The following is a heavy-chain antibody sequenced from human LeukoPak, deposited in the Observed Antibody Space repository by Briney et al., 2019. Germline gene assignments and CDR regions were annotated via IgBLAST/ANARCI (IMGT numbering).Heavy chain of an antibody. CDR3: TRYRDSVGFDY. CDR1: GGSISSYY. V-gene: IGHV4-59*12. D-gene: IGHD4-11*01. CDR2: IYYSGSA. Sequence: SETLSLTCTVSGGSISSYYWSWIRQPPGKGLEWIGYIYYSGSANYNPSLKSRVTISVDTSKNQFSLKLSSVTAADTAVYYCTRYRDSVGFDYWGQGTLVTVSS. J-gene: IGHJ4*02.